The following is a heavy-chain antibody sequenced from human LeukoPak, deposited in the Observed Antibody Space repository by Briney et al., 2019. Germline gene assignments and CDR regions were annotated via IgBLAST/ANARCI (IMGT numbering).Heavy chain of an antibody. CDR1: GGSISSYY. D-gene: IGHD6-19*01. Sequence: SETLSLTCTVSGGSISSYYWSWIRQPPGKGLDWIGYIFYIGSTNYNPSLKSRVTISVDTSKNQFSLRLNSVTAADTAVYYCARGGYSSGWSYLYFDYWGQGTLVTVSS. CDR3: ARGGYSSGWSYLYFDY. J-gene: IGHJ4*02. CDR2: IFYIGST. V-gene: IGHV4-59*01.